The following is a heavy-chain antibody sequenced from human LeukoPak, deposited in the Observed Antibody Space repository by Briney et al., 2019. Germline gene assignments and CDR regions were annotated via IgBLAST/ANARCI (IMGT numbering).Heavy chain of an antibody. CDR2: INHSGST. CDR1: GGSFSGYY. V-gene: IGHV4-34*01. D-gene: IGHD2-2*01. J-gene: IGHJ1*01. CDR3: ARGRYCSSTSCYDFQH. Sequence: SETLSLTCAVSGGSFSGYYWSWIRQPPGKGLEWIGEINHSGSTNYNPSLKSRVTISVDASKNQFSLKLSSVTAADTAVYYCARGRYCSSTSCYDFQHWGQGTLVTVSS.